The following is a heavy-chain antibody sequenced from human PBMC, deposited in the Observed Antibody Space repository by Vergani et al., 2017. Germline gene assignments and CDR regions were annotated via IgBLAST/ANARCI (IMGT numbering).Heavy chain of an antibody. CDR1: GGTFTRHS. Sequence: QVQLVQPGAEVKKPGSSVKVSCKVVGGTFTRHSIIWVRQAPGQGLEWMGEINPYFNRPTYAQRFQGRVTITADESTSTAYMELRSLRSQDTGVYYCARVGSPGIQYFKYWGQGTLVTVSS. CDR2: INPYFNRP. CDR3: ARVGSPGIQYFKY. V-gene: IGHV1-69*01. J-gene: IGHJ1*01. D-gene: IGHD3-10*01.